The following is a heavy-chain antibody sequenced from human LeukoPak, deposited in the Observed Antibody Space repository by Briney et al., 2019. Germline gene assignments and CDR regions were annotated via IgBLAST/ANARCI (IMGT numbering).Heavy chain of an antibody. CDR1: GFTFSNYA. CDR2: ISASGGST. D-gene: IGHD3-22*01. V-gene: IGHV3-23*01. CDR3: AKHFYDSGLRKAFDI. J-gene: IGHJ3*02. Sequence: GGSLRLSCAASGFTFSNYAMSWVRQAPGKGLEWVSGISASGGSTYYADAVKGRFTISKDNSKSTLFLQMNSLRAEDTAVYYCAKHFYDSGLRKAFDIWGQGTRVTVSS.